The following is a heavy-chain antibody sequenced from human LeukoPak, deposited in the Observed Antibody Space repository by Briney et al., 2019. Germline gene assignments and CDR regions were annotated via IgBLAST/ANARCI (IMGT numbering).Heavy chain of an antibody. D-gene: IGHD4-17*01. V-gene: IGHV3-7*01. J-gene: IGHJ4*02. CDR3: ARVSPNPATTLPYLHY. CDR2: IKQDGSEK. Sequence: GGSLRLSCAASGFTFSGYGMSWVRQAPGKGPECVANIKQDGSEKYYVDAVKGRFTISRDNAKNSLYLQMNSLRAEDTAVYYCARVSPNPATTLPYLHYWGQGTLVTVSS. CDR1: GFTFSGYG.